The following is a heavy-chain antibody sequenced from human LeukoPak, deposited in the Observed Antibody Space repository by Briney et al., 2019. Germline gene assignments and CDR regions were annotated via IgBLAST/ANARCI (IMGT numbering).Heavy chain of an antibody. CDR2: ISSSGSTI. Sequence: GGSLRLSCAASGFTFSDYYMSWIRQAPGKGLEWVSYISSSGSTIYYADSVKGRFTISRDNAKNSLYLQMNSLRAEDTAVYYCARPNLDSSGYVNWFDPWGQGTLVTVSS. J-gene: IGHJ5*02. D-gene: IGHD3-22*01. V-gene: IGHV3-11*01. CDR1: GFTFSDYY. CDR3: ARPNLDSSGYVNWFDP.